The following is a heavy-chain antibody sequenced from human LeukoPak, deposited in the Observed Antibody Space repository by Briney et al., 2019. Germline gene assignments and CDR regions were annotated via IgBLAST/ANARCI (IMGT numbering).Heavy chain of an antibody. V-gene: IGHV3-53*01. CDR3: ARVLHGSGSDYFDY. Sequence: GGSLRLSCAASGFTVSSNYMSWVRQAPGKGLEWVSLIYSGGSTYYADSVKGRFTISRDNSKNTLYFQMNSLRAEDTAVSYCARVLHGSGSDYFDYWGQGILVTVSS. CDR1: GFTVSSNY. D-gene: IGHD3-10*01. CDR2: IYSGGST. J-gene: IGHJ4*02.